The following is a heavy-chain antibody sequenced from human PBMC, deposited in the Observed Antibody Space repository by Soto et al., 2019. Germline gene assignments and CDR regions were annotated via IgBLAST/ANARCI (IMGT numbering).Heavy chain of an antibody. J-gene: IGHJ4*02. D-gene: IGHD5-12*01. CDR3: ASEYLEGYSGYTDPWYYFDY. V-gene: IGHV3-21*01. Sequence: PGGSLRLSCAASGFPFSSYSMNWVRQAPGKGLEWVSSISSSSSYIYYADSVKGRFTISRDNAKNSLYLQMNSLRAEDTAVYYCASEYLEGYSGYTDPWYYFDYWGQGTLVTVSS. CDR1: GFPFSSYS. CDR2: ISSSSSYI.